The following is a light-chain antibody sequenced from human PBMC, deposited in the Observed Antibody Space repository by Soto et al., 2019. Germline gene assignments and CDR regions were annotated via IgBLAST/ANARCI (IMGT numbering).Light chain of an antibody. V-gene: IGKV1-5*03. CDR1: QSISDW. CDR2: KAS. Sequence: DIQMTQSPSTLSASLGDRVTITCLASQSISDWLAWYQQKPGKAPKLLIYKASTLKSGVPSRFSGSGSGTEFTLTISSLQPDDFATYYCQHYNSYSEAFGQGTKVDI. J-gene: IGKJ1*01. CDR3: QHYNSYSEA.